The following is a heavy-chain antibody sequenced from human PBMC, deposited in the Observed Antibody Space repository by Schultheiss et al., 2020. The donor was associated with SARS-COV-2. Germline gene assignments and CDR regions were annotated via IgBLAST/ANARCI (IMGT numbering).Heavy chain of an antibody. J-gene: IGHJ4*02. CDR2: ICYDGSNK. V-gene: IGHV3-33*01. D-gene: IGHD4/OR15-4a*01. Sequence: GGSLRLSCAASGFTFSSYGMHWVRQAPGKGLEWVAVICYDGSNKYYADSVKGRFTISRDNSKNTLYLQMNSLRAEDTAVYYCARVWCLYGHFDYWGQGTLVTVSS. CDR1: GFTFSSYG. CDR3: ARVWCLYGHFDY.